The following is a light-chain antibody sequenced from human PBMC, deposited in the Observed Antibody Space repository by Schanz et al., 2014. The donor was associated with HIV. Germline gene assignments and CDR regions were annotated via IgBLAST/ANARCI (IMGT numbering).Light chain of an antibody. CDR2: RVS. J-gene: IGKJ1*01. CDR3: MQGTHWRRT. CDR1: QSLVHSDGNTY. V-gene: IGKV2-30*02. Sequence: DVVMTQSPLSLPVTLGQSASISCGSSQSLVHSDGNTYLNWFQQRPGQSPRRLIYRVSNRDSGVPDRVSGSGSGTDFTLRISRVEAEYVGVYYCMQGTHWRRTFGLGTKVEVK.